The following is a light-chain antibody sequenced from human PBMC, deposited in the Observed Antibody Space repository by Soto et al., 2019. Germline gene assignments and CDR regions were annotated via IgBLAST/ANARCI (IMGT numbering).Light chain of an antibody. V-gene: IGLV1-51*02. Sequence: QSVLTQPPSVSAAPGQKVTISCSGSSSNIGNNYVSWYQQLPGTAPKLLIYKNNERPSGIPDRFSGSKSGTSATLGITGLQTGDEADYYCGTWDNSLRAGVFGGGTKVTVL. J-gene: IGLJ3*02. CDR2: KNN. CDR3: GTWDNSLRAGV. CDR1: SSNIGNNY.